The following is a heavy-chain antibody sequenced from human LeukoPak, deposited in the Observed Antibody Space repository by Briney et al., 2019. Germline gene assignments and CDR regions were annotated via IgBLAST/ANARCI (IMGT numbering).Heavy chain of an antibody. V-gene: IGHV3-33*06. Sequence: GRSLRLSCAASGFTFSSYGMHWVRQAPGKGLEWVAVIWYDGSNKYYADSVKGRFTISRDNSKNTLYLQMNSLRAEDTAVYYCANLVDIVATISWGQGTPVTVSS. CDR3: ANLVDIVATIS. CDR2: IWYDGSNK. J-gene: IGHJ4*02. CDR1: GFTFSSYG. D-gene: IGHD5-12*01.